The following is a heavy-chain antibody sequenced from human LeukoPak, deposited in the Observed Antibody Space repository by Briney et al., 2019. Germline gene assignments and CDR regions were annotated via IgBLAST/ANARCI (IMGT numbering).Heavy chain of an antibody. Sequence: GGSLRHSCAASGFTFSHYWMSWVRQAPGKGLERVASIKQDGSQKYYGDSVKGRFTISRDNAKNSLYLQMNSLRAEDTAFYYCAKDDNSWSLDYWGQGTLVTVSS. CDR3: AKDDNSWSLDY. J-gene: IGHJ4*02. V-gene: IGHV3-7*01. CDR1: GFTFSHYW. CDR2: IKQDGSQK. D-gene: IGHD6-13*01.